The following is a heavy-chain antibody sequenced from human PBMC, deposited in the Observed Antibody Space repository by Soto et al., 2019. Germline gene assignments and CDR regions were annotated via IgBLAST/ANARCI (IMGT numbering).Heavy chain of an antibody. J-gene: IGHJ3*02. Sequence: QVQLVQTGAEVKKPGASVKVSCKASGYTFTGDVINWLRQATGQGLEWLGWMNPHSGNTNYAQKFQGRVTMTRNPSISTAYMELSSLRSEDATLYSCATGRLIRGVDIWGQGTMFTASS. CDR3: ATGRLIRGVDI. CDR2: MNPHSGNT. V-gene: IGHV1-8*01. CDR1: GYTFTGDV. D-gene: IGHD3-16*01.